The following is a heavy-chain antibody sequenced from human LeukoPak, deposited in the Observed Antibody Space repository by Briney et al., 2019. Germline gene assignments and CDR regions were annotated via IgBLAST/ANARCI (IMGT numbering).Heavy chain of an antibody. CDR2: IKRKSDGGTI. CDR1: GFTLRDAW. CDR3: TTRRQDGS. J-gene: IGHJ4*02. V-gene: IGHV3-15*01. Sequence: GGSLRLACVGSGFTLRDAWMSWVRQAPGKWLELVGRIKRKSDGGTIDHAAPVKGRFTISRDDSRNAPYLKMNSLKTEATAVYYCTTRRQDGSWGQGTLVTVS. D-gene: IGHD6-25*01.